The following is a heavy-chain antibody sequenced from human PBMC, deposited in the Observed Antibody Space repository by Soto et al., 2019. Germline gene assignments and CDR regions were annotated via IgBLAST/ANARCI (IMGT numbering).Heavy chain of an antibody. D-gene: IGHD3-10*01. CDR2: IYHSGST. Sequence: KPSETLSLTCAVSGDSISSGNWWSWVRQPPGKGLEWIGEIYHSGSTNYNPSLKSRVTISVDKPKNQFSLKLSSVTAADTAAYYCAGYYYAPGNYQGNLDYWGQGNMVTVSS. CDR1: GDSISSGNW. J-gene: IGHJ4*02. V-gene: IGHV4-4*02. CDR3: AGYYYAPGNYQGNLDY.